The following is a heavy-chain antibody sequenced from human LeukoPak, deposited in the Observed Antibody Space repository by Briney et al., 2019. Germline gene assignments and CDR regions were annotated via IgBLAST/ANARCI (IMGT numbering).Heavy chain of an antibody. CDR1: GFTFNSYW. CDR2: INSDGSTT. D-gene: IGHD6-19*01. V-gene: IGHV3-74*01. J-gene: IGHJ3*02. Sequence: GGSLRLSCAASGFTFNSYWMHCVRQAPGKGLVWVSRINSDGSTTSYADSVKGRFTISRDNAKNTLYLQMSSLRAEDTAVYYCATTVAGTRNAFDIWGQGTMVTVSS. CDR3: ATTVAGTRNAFDI.